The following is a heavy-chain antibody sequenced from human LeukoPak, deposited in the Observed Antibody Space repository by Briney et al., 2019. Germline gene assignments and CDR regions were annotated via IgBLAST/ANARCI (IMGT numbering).Heavy chain of an antibody. J-gene: IGHJ3*02. Sequence: SQTLSLTCAISGDSVSSNSAAWNWIRQSPSRGLEWLGRTYYRSKWYNGYAVSVKSRITINPDTSKNRFSLQLNSVTPEDTAVYYCARAPLAVAVAGSDAFDIWGQGTMVTVSS. D-gene: IGHD6-19*01. CDR1: GDSVSSNSAA. CDR2: TYYRSKWYN. V-gene: IGHV6-1*01. CDR3: ARAPLAVAVAGSDAFDI.